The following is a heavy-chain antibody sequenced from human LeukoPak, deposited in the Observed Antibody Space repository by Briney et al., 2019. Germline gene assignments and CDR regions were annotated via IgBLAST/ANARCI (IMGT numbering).Heavy chain of an antibody. D-gene: IGHD2-15*01. Sequence: GESLKISCKSSGYSYTSYWIGWVRQMPGKGLEWMGIIYPGDSDTRYSRSFQGQVTLSADKSLRTAYLQWRSLKASDTGIYFCARLGGPHSPFDNWGQGTRVIVSS. CDR2: IYPGDSDT. J-gene: IGHJ4*02. V-gene: IGHV5-51*01. CDR3: ARLGGPHSPFDN. CDR1: GYSYTSYW.